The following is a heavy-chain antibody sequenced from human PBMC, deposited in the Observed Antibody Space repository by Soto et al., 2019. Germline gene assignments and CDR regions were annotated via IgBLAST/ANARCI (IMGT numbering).Heavy chain of an antibody. V-gene: IGHV4-59*01. CDR3: ATAGNSHGGNYFDN. CDR2: AYYAGTT. CDR1: GASITTYY. Sequence: QVQLQESGPGLVKPSETLSLTCTISGASITTYYWSWIRQPPGKGLEWIAFAYYAGTTNYNPSLESRDTISVDTSEMFPLKLTSVTAADTAVYYCATAGNSHGGNYFDNWSQGTLVTLSS. D-gene: IGHD5-18*01. J-gene: IGHJ4*02.